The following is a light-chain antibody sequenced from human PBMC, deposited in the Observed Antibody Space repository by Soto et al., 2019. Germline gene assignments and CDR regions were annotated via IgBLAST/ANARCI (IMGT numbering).Light chain of an antibody. Sequence: DIQMTQSPSTLSASVGDRVTITCRASQRISRWLAWFQQKPGKPPKLLIYAASSLGSGVPSRFSGSGSGTELTLTMNSLQPDDFATYYCQHYNSYPWTFGQGTKVEIK. J-gene: IGKJ1*01. CDR3: QHYNSYPWT. V-gene: IGKV1-5*01. CDR1: QRISRW. CDR2: AAS.